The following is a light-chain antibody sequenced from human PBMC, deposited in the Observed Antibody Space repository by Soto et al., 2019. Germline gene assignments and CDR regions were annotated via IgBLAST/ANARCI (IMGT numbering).Light chain of an antibody. CDR2: GVT. V-gene: IGLV2-14*01. CDR1: GSDIGAYNY. Sequence: QSVLTQPASVSGPPGQSITISCTGSGSDIGAYNYVSWYQQRPGKAPKLLIHGVTRRPSGVSSRFSASKSAYTASLTISGLQAEDEANYYCSSFTTSYFYVFGPGTKVTVL. J-gene: IGLJ1*01. CDR3: SSFTTSYFYV.